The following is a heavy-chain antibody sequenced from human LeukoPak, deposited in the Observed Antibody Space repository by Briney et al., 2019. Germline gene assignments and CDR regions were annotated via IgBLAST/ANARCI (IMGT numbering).Heavy chain of an antibody. CDR2: IYSSGIT. CDR3: ASEQTTSGGRRLDY. V-gene: IGHV4-4*07. J-gene: IGHJ4*02. CDR1: GGSLTDSF. Sequence: SETLSLTCTVSGGSLTDSFWTWVRQPAGKGLEWIGRIYSSGITNFSPSLTSRVTMSVDTSKNQFSLNLTSVTAADTAAYFCASEQTTSGGRRLDYWGQGTLVIVSS. D-gene: IGHD1-26*01.